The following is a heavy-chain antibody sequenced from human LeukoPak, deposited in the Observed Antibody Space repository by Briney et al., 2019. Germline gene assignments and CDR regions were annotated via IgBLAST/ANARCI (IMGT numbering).Heavy chain of an antibody. CDR2: ISPNSGGT. CDR3: ARDGDILTGYYKYYYGMDV. Sequence: ASVKVSCKASGYTFTGYYMHWVRQAPGQGLDWMGWISPNSGGTNYAQKFQGRVTMPRDTSISTAYMELSRLRSDDTAVYYCARDGDILTGYYKYYYGMDVWGQGTTVTVSS. CDR1: GYTFTGYY. D-gene: IGHD3-9*01. J-gene: IGHJ6*02. V-gene: IGHV1-2*02.